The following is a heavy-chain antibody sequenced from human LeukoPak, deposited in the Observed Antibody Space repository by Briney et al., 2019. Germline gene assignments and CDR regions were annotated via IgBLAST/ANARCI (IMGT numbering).Heavy chain of an antibody. J-gene: IGHJ4*02. V-gene: IGHV3-23*01. CDR1: GFTFSSYA. CDR3: ATERNWVFDY. CDR2: ITGSGGST. D-gene: IGHD7-27*01. Sequence: GGSLRLSXAASGFTFSSYAMSWVRQAPGKGLEWVSAITGSGGSTYYADSVKGRFTISRDNSRNTLYVQMNSLRAEDTAVYYCATERNWVFDYWGQGTLVTVSS.